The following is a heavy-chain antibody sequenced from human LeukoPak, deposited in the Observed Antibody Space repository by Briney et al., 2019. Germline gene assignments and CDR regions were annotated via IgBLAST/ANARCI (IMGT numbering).Heavy chain of an antibody. CDR2: IYTSGST. CDR3: ARDEYYGSGSYEV. CDR1: GVSISSGGYY. J-gene: IGHJ4*02. D-gene: IGHD3-10*01. Sequence: PSQTLSLTCTVSGVSISSGGYYWSWIRQPAGKGLEWIGRIYTSGSTNYNPSLKSRVTISVDTSKNQFSLKLGSVTAADTAVYYCARDEYYGSGSYEVWGQGTLVTVSS. V-gene: IGHV4-61*02.